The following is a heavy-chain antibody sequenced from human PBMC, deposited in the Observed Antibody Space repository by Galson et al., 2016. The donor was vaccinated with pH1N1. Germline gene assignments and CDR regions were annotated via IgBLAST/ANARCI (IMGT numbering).Heavy chain of an antibody. CDR3: ARGLAVAGTFYFDP. D-gene: IGHD6-19*01. Sequence: TLSLTCTVSGGSISSGSYYWSWIRPPAGKGLEWIGYIYTSGSTSYNPSLKSRVTMSVDTSKNQFSLKLTSVTAADTAVYYCARGLAVAGTFYFDPWGQGTLATVSS. CDR2: IYTSGST. J-gene: IGHJ4*02. CDR1: GGSISSGSYY. V-gene: IGHV4-61*09.